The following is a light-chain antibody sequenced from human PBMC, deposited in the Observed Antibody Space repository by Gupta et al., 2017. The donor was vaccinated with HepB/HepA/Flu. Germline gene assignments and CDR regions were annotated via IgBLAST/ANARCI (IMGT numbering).Light chain of an antibody. J-gene: IGKJ4*01. CDR3: HQYNNWPRGT. V-gene: IGKV3-15*01. Sequence: EPVLPQSPAPLSVSPGEIPTLSCRASQSVETNLAWYQKKPGKAPRLLIHGTITRATNIPARISGSGYGTEFTLTISSLQSEDFAVYYCHQYNNWPRGTFGGGTNV. CDR1: QSVETN. CDR2: GTI.